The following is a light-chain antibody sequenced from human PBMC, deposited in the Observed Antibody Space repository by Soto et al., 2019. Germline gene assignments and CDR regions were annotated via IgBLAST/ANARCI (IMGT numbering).Light chain of an antibody. CDR1: QSVSSY. CDR2: ATS. CDR3: QQYGSPPWT. J-gene: IGKJ1*01. V-gene: IGKV3-20*01. Sequence: EVVLTQSPATLSLSPGERATLSCRASQSVSSYLAWYQQKPGQAPRLVIYATSGRATGIPDRFSGGGSGTDFTLTITKLEPEDFAVYYCQQYGSPPWTFGQGTKVDIK.